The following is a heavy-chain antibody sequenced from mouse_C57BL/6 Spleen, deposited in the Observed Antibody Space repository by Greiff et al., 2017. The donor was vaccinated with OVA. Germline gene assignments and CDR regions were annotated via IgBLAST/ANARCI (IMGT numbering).Heavy chain of an antibody. CDR2: IDPSDSYT. CDR1: GYTFTSYW. Sequence: QVQLQQPGAELVMPGASVKLSCKASGYTFTSYWMHWVKQRPGQGLEWIGEIDPSDSYTNYNQKFKGKSTLTVDKSSSTAYMQLSSLTYEDSAVYYWARYGNGAYWGQGTLVTVSA. V-gene: IGHV1-69*01. D-gene: IGHD1-1*01. CDR3: ARYGNGAY. J-gene: IGHJ3*01.